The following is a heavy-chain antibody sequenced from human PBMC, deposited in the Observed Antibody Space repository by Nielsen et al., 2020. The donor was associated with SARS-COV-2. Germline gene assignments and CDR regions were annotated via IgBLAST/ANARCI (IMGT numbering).Heavy chain of an antibody. CDR2: FDPGDAET. V-gene: IGHV1-24*01. Sequence: ASVKVSCKVSGYTLTELSMHWVRQAPGKGLEWMGGFDPGDAETVYAQKFQGRITMTEDTSADTAYMDLSSLRTEDTAVYYCATSLVAAIFGVLDYWGPGTLVTVSS. CDR1: GYTLTELS. D-gene: IGHD3-3*01. J-gene: IGHJ4*02. CDR3: ATSLVAAIFGVLDY.